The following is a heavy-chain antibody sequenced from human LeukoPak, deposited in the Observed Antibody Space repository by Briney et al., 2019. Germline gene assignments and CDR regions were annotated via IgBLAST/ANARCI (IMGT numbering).Heavy chain of an antibody. CDR1: GYNFTGYY. V-gene: IGHV1-2*02. CDR3: ARDFYYGSGSYYIPYWYFDL. Sequence: GASVKVSCKASGYNFTGYYMHWVRQAPGQGLEWMGWINPNSGGTNYAQKFQGRVTMTRDTSISTAYMELSRLRSDDTAVYYCARDFYYGSGSYYIPYWYFDLWGRGTLVTVSS. J-gene: IGHJ2*01. D-gene: IGHD3-10*01. CDR2: INPNSGGT.